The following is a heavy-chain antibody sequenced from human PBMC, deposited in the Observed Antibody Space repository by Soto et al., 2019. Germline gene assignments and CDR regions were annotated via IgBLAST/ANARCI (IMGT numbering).Heavy chain of an antibody. CDR2: ISYDGSNK. CDR3: ARASLGYCSGGSCYPPLYYYGMDV. V-gene: IGHV3-30-3*01. J-gene: IGHJ6*02. CDR1: GFTFSSYA. D-gene: IGHD2-15*01. Sequence: QVQLVESGGGVVQPGRSLRLSCAASGFTFSSYAMHWVRQAPGKGLEWVAVISYDGSNKYYADSVKGRFTISRDNSKNTLYLQMNSLRAEDTAVYYCARASLGYCSGGSCYPPLYYYGMDVWGQGTTVTVSS.